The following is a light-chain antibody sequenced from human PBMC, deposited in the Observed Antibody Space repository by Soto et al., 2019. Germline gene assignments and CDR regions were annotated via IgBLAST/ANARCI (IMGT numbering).Light chain of an antibody. J-gene: IGKJ1*01. CDR2: AAS. CDR1: NY. V-gene: IGKV1-39*01. Sequence: NYLDWDQQKPGKAPKXXSYAASSLQRWVPSRFRGSGAGTDFTLTISSLKPEDFETYFFQQSYRTPWTFGQGTKVEIK. CDR3: QQSYRTPWT.